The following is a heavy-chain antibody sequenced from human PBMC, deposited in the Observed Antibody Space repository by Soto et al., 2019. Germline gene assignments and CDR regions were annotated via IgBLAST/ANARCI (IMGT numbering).Heavy chain of an antibody. V-gene: IGHV5-51*01. J-gene: IGHJ3*02. CDR3: ARVGRPDILTAFMPLHDAFDI. CDR1: GCSCNSYW. Sequence: GESLKISRKSSGCSCNSYWIGWVRQMPGKGLEWMGIIYPGDSDTRYSPPFQGQVTISADKSISTAYLQWSSLKASDTAMYYCARVGRPDILTAFMPLHDAFDIWGQGTMVTVSS. CDR2: IYPGDSDT. D-gene: IGHD3-9*01.